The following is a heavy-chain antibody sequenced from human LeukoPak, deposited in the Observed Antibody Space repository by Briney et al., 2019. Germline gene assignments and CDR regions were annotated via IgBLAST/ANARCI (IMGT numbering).Heavy chain of an antibody. V-gene: IGHV4-61*01. J-gene: IGHJ6*02. CDR3: ARGPIQLWLYYYYGMVV. CDR2: IYYSGST. D-gene: IGHD5-18*01. Sequence: PSETLSLTCTVSGGSVSSGSYYWSWIRQPPGKGLEWIGYIYYSGSTNYNPSLKSRVTISVDTSKNQFSLKLSSVTAADTAVYYCARGPIQLWLYYYYGMVVWGQGTTVTVSS. CDR1: GGSVSSGSYY.